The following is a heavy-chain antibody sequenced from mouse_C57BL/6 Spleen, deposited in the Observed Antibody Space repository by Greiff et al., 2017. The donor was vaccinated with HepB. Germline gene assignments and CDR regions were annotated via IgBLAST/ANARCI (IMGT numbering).Heavy chain of an antibody. V-gene: IGHV1-15*01. J-gene: IGHJ2*01. CDR2: IDPETGGT. Sequence: QVQLKESGAELVRPGASVTLSCKASGYTFTDYEMHWVKQTPVHGLEWIGAIDPETGGTAYNQKFKGKAILTADKSSSTAYMELRSLTSEDSAVYYCTRGDTLDYWGQGTTLTVSS. CDR3: TRGDTLDY. CDR1: GYTFTDYE.